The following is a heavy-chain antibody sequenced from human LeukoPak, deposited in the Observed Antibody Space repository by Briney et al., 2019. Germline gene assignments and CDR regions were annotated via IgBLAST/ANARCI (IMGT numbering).Heavy chain of an antibody. V-gene: IGHV4-59*08. J-gene: IGHJ4*02. CDR2: IYYSGST. D-gene: IGHD3-10*01. CDR3: ARIGYGSGSYYYFDY. Sequence: SETLSLTCTVSGGYISSYYWSWIRQPPGKGLEWIGYIYYSGSTNYNPSLKSRVTISVDTSKNQFSLKLSSVAAADTAVYYCARIGYGSGSYYYFDYWGQGTLVTVSS. CDR1: GGYISSYY.